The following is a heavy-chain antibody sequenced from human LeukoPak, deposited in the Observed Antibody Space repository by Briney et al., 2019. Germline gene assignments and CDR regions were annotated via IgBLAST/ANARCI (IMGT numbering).Heavy chain of an antibody. J-gene: IGHJ2*01. CDR1: GFTFSNYA. D-gene: IGHD4-17*01. CDR3: ASNLDYGDSDYWYFDL. V-gene: IGHV3-23*01. Sequence: GGSLRLSCAASGFTFSNYAMSWARQAPGKGLEWVSAISGSGGSTYYADSVKGRFTISRDNSKNTLYLQMNSLRAEDTAVYYCASNLDYGDSDYWYFDLWGRGTLVSVSS. CDR2: ISGSGGST.